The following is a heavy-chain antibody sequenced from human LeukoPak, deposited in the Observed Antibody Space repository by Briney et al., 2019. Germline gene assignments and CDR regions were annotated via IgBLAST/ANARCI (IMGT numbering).Heavy chain of an antibody. Sequence: QPGGSLRLSCAASGFTFSSYEMNWVRQAPGKGLEWVSYMSSRGSIIFYADSVKGRFTISRDNAKNSLYLQMDSLRVEDTAVYYCARGAAGGMYNWFDPWGQGTLVTVSS. CDR3: ARGAAGGMYNWFDP. CDR1: GFTFSSYE. D-gene: IGHD6-13*01. CDR2: MSSRGSII. J-gene: IGHJ5*02. V-gene: IGHV3-48*03.